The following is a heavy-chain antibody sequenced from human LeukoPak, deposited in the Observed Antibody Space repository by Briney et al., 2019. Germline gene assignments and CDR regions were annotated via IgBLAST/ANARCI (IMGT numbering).Heavy chain of an antibody. D-gene: IGHD1-26*01. CDR3: ARDRTVGATGYYGMDV. V-gene: IGHV3-66*01. CDR1: GFTLSNY. Sequence: GGSLRLSCAASGFTLSNYLSWVRQAPGKGLEWVSVIYSGGSTYYADSVKGRFTISRDNSKNTLYLQMNSLRAEDTAVYYCARDRTVGATGYYGMDVWGQGTTVTVSS. J-gene: IGHJ6*02. CDR2: IYSGGST.